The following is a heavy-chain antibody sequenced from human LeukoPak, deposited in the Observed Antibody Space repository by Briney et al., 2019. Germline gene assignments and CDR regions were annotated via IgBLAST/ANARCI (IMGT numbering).Heavy chain of an antibody. V-gene: IGHV3-49*03. J-gene: IGHJ4*02. CDR3: TSEAAEIVVVGAAIPPFDY. CDR2: IRSRAHGGKK. Sequence: GGSLSLSCTASGFTLGEYAMSWFRQAPGKGLEWVGIIRSRAHGGKKEYAASVKGRLTSSRDDSQSIAYLQMNNLKTEDTAVYYCTSEAAEIVVVGAAIPPFDYWGQGTLVTVSS. CDR1: GFTLGEYA. D-gene: IGHD2-15*01.